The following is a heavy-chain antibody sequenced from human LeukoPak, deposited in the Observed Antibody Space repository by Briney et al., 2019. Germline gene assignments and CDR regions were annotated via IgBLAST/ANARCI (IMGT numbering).Heavy chain of an antibody. CDR1: GFPFGSYV. V-gene: IGHV3-48*02. CDR2: INHNAEMI. D-gene: IGHD3-9*01. J-gene: IGHJ4*02. CDR3: ARDHDWAFDL. Sequence: PGGSLRLSCEASGFPFGSYVMSWVRQAPGKGLEWIAYINHNAEMIFYPDFVKGRFTISRDNAKNSLNLQMNALRYEDTAIYYCARDHDWAFDLWGQGTLVTVSS.